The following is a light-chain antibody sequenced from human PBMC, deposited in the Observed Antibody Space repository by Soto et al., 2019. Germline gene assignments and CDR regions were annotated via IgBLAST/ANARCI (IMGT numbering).Light chain of an antibody. J-gene: IGKJ1*01. V-gene: IGKV3-20*01. Sequence: EIVLTQSPGTLSLSPGERATLSCRASQSVSNSLVWYQQKPGQAPRLLIYDASTRATGTPDRFSGSGSGTDFTLTISRLEPEDFAVYSCQQYGGPPRTFGQGTKVEIK. CDR3: QQYGGPPRT. CDR1: QSVSNS. CDR2: DAS.